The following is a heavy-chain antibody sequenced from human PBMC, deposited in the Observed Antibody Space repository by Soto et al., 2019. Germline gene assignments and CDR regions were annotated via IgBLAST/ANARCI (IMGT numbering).Heavy chain of an antibody. CDR1: GFTFSSYW. V-gene: IGHV3-7*01. Sequence: EVQLVESGGGLVQPGGSLRLSCEASGFTFSSYWMSWVRQAPGKGLEWVANIKQDGSEKYYVDSVKGRSTISRDNAKNSLYLQMNSLTAEDTAVYYCATVGWRGIAAADHWYFDLWGRGTLVTVSS. CDR2: IKQDGSEK. J-gene: IGHJ2*01. CDR3: ATVGWRGIAAADHWYFDL. D-gene: IGHD6-13*01.